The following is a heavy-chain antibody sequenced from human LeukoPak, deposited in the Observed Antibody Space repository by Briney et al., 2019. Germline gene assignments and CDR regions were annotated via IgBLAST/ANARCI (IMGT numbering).Heavy chain of an antibody. CDR3: ARDRGRYCSSTSCYGYYFDY. CDR2: IYSGGST. V-gene: IGHV3-53*01. Sequence: GGSLRLSCAASGFTVSSNYMSWVRQAPGKGLEWVSVIYSGGSTYYADSVKGRFTISRDNSKHTLYLQMNSLRAEDTAVYYCARDRGRYCSSTSCYGYYFDYWGQGTLVTVSS. D-gene: IGHD2-2*01. CDR1: GFTVSSNY. J-gene: IGHJ4*02.